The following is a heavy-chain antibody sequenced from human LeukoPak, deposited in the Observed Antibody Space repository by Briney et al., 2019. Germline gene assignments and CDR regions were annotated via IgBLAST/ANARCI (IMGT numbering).Heavy chain of an antibody. Sequence: GGSLRLSCAASGFTVSSNYMSWVRQAPGKGLEWVSVIYSGGSTYYADSVKGRFTISRDNSKNTLYLQMNSLRAEDTAVYYCAKDGVLSTIFGVVIDYYYYMDVWGKGTTVTVSS. D-gene: IGHD3-3*01. CDR3: AKDGVLSTIFGVVIDYYYYMDV. J-gene: IGHJ6*03. CDR1: GFTVSSNY. CDR2: IYSGGST. V-gene: IGHV3-53*01.